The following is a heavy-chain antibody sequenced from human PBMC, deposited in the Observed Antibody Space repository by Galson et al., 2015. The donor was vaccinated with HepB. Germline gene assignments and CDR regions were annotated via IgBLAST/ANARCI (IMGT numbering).Heavy chain of an antibody. CDR1: GFTFSTFA. CDR2: IFAGGDNP. V-gene: IGHV3-23*01. J-gene: IGHJ4*02. CDR3: AKGYGYFDY. Sequence: SLRLSCAASGFTFSTFAMTWVRQAPGKGLEWVSVIFAGGDNPYYANSVKGRFPISRDNSKNTLFLHMNNLSAEDTAVYYCAKGYGYFDYWGQGTLVTVSS. D-gene: IGHD3-16*01.